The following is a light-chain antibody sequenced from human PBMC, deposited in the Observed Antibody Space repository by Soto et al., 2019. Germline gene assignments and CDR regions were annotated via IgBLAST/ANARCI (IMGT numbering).Light chain of an antibody. J-gene: IGKJ4*01. CDR1: QSISFW. V-gene: IGKV1-5*03. CDR2: RAS. CDR3: QHYSSYPLS. Sequence: DIQMTQSPSTLSASVGDRVTITCRASQSISFWLAWYQKKPGKAPKFLISRASSLESGVPSRFSGSAFGTEFTLTISSLQPDDFATYFCQHYSSYPLSFGGGTKVEIK.